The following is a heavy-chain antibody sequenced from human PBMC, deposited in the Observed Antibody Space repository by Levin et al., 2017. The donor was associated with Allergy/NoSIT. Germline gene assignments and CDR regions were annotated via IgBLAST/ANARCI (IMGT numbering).Heavy chain of an antibody. CDR2: IYHSGST. J-gene: IGHJ5*02. CDR1: GGSISSSNW. Sequence: GSLRLSCAVSGGSISSSNWWSWVRQPPGKGLEWIGEIYHSGSTNYNPSLKSRVTISVDKSKNQFSLKLSSVTAADTAVYYCARRGQVGATADWFDPWGQGTLVTVSS. D-gene: IGHD1-26*01. CDR3: ARRGQVGATADWFDP. V-gene: IGHV4-4*02.